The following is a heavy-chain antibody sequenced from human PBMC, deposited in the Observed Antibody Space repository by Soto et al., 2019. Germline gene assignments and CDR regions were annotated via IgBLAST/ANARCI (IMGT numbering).Heavy chain of an antibody. D-gene: IGHD2-2*01. J-gene: IGHJ4*02. V-gene: IGHV4-39*01. CDR3: ARLDCSSTSCYVGY. Sequence: SETLSLTCPVSGGSISSSRYYWGWIRQPPGKGLEWIGSIYYSGSTYYNPSLKSRVTISVDTSKNQFSLKLSSVTAADTAVYYCARLDCSSTSCYVGYWGQGTLVTVSS. CDR1: GGSISSSRYY. CDR2: IYYSGST.